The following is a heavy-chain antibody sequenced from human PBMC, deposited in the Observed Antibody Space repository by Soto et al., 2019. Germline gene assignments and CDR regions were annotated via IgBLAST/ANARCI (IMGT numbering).Heavy chain of an antibody. Sequence: EVQLVESGGGLVQPGRSLRLSCAASGFIFDNHAMNWVRQAPGKGLEWVAGVSWNSGSIDYADSVKGRFTISRDNAKNSLYLQMNSLRAEDTAFYYYARDRCGGDCYSFDYWGQGTLVTVSS. V-gene: IGHV3-9*01. CDR1: GFIFDNHA. CDR3: ARDRCGGDCYSFDY. D-gene: IGHD2-21*02. CDR2: VSWNSGSI. J-gene: IGHJ4*02.